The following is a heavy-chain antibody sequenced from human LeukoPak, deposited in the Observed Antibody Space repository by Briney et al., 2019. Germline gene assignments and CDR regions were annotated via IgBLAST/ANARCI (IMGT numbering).Heavy chain of an antibody. J-gene: IGHJ5*02. D-gene: IGHD6-6*01. V-gene: IGHV4-59*08. CDR3: ARRRSGSSSEFDP. Sequence: SETLSLTCTVSGGSISSDYWTWIRQPPGKGLEWIGYIYYSGSTNYNPSLRSRVTISVDMSKNQFSLKLTSVTAADTAVYYCARRRSGSSSEFDPWGQGTLVTVSS. CDR1: GGSISSDY. CDR2: IYYSGST.